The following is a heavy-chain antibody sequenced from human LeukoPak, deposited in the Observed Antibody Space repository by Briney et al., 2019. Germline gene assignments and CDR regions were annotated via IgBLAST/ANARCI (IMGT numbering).Heavy chain of an antibody. V-gene: IGHV3-23*01. CDR1: GITLSNYG. J-gene: IGHJ4*02. CDR3: AKRGVVIRVFLVGFHKEAYYFDS. CDR2: LSGSGGGT. D-gene: IGHD3-10*01. Sequence: GGSLRLSCAVSGITLSNYGMSWVRQAPGKGLEWVAGLSGSGGGTNYADSVQGRFTISRDNPKNTLYLQMNSLRAKDTAVYFCAKRGVVIRVFLVGFHKEAYYFDSWGQGALVTVSS.